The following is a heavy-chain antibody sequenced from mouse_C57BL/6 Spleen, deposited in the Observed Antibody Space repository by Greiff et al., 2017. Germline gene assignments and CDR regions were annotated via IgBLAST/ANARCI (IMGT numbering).Heavy chain of an antibody. CDR3: ARGYDYDGWFAY. J-gene: IGHJ3*01. CDR1: GYTFTSYW. CDR2: IHPNSGST. D-gene: IGHD2-4*01. Sequence: QVQLQQPGAELVKPGASVKLSCKASGYTFTSYWMHWVKQRPGQGLEWIGMIHPNSGSTNYNEKFKSKATLTVDKSSSTAYMQLSSLTSEDSAVYNCARGYDYDGWFAYWGQGTLVTVSA. V-gene: IGHV1-64*01.